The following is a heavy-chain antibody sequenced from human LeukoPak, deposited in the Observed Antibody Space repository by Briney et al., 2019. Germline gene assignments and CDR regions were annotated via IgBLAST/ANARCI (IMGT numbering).Heavy chain of an antibody. CDR1: GGTFSSYA. D-gene: IGHD3-3*01. J-gene: IGHJ4*02. CDR3: ARGRSEYYFDY. Sequence: GASVKVSCTASGGTFSSYAISWVRQAPGQGLEWMGGIIPIFGTANYAQKFQGRVTITTDESTSTAYMELSSLRSEDTAVYYCARGRSEYYFDYWGQGTLVTVSS. V-gene: IGHV1-69*05. CDR2: IIPIFGTA.